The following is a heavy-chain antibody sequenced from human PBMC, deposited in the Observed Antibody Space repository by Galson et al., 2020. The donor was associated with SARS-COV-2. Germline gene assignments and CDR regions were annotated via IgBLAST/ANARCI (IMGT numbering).Heavy chain of an antibody. D-gene: IGHD6-13*01. Sequence: SETLSLTCTVSGGSISSSSYYWGWIRQPPGKGLEWIGSIYYSGSTYYNPSLKSRVTISVDTSKNQFSLKLSSVTAADTAVYYCARAGRGGPAGTHFDYWGQGTLVTVST. CDR2: IYYSGST. CDR3: ARAGRGGPAGTHFDY. J-gene: IGHJ4*02. CDR1: GGSISSSSYY. V-gene: IGHV4-39*01.